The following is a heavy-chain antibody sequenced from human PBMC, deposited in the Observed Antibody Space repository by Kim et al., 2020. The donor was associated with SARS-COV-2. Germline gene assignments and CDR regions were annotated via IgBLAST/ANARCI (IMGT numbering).Heavy chain of an antibody. CDR1: GFTFSSYD. CDR3: ARAFFSSQGYGSGSYPTPLMDV. J-gene: IGHJ6*02. D-gene: IGHD3-10*01. CDR2: IGTAGDT. Sequence: GGSLRLSCAASGFTFSSYDMHWVRQATGKGLEWVSAIGTAGDTYYPGSVKGRFTISRENAKNSLYLQMNSLRAGDTAVYYCARAFFSSQGYGSGSYPTPLMDVWGQGTTVTVSS. V-gene: IGHV3-13*01.